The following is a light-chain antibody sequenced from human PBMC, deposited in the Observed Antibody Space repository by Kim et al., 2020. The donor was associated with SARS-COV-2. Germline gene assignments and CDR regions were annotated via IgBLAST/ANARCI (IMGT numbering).Light chain of an antibody. V-gene: IGLV3-1*01. CDR1: NWGDKY. CDR2: QDN. CDR3: QAWDSNTVV. J-gene: IGLJ2*01. Sequence: VSPGETASIACSGDNWGDKYASCYKKKTGQCPLGVIYQDNKRPSGIPERFSGSSSGNTATLTISETQAMDEADYYCQAWDSNTVVFGGGTKLTVL.